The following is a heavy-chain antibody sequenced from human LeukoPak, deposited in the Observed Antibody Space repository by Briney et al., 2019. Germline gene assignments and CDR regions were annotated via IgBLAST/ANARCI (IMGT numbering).Heavy chain of an antibody. Sequence: GGSLRLSCAASGFTFSSYAMSWVRQAPGKGLEWVSAISGSGGSTYYADSVKGRFTISRDSSKNTLYLQMNSLRAEDTAVYYCAKGTTRPRITMIVVAPFDYWGQGTLVTVSS. D-gene: IGHD3-22*01. CDR1: GFTFSSYA. CDR2: ISGSGGST. V-gene: IGHV3-23*01. CDR3: AKGTTRPRITMIVVAPFDY. J-gene: IGHJ4*02.